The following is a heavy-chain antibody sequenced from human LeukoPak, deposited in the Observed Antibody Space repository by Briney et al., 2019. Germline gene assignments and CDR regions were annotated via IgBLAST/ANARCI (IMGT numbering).Heavy chain of an antibody. CDR2: ITSDNTI. V-gene: IGHV3-69-1*01. Sequence: GGSLRLSCAASGFTFSSYTMNWVRQAPGKGLEWISYITSDNTIYYADSVKGRFTIPRDSAKNSLFLQMNSLRVEDTAVYWCVRDSWPGDYYYGMDVWGQGTTVTVSS. J-gene: IGHJ6*02. CDR3: VRDSWPGDYYYGMDV. CDR1: GFTFSSYT. D-gene: IGHD3-10*01.